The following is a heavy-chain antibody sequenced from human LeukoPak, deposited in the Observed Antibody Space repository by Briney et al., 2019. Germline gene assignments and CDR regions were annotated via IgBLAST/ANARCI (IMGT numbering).Heavy chain of an antibody. J-gene: IGHJ5*02. V-gene: IGHV3-23*01. CDR3: AKTWFGDLEIRFDP. CDR2: IGADGVTT. D-gene: IGHD3-10*01. CDR1: GFTFTSFP. Sequence: GGSLRLSCAAPGFTFTSFPMSWVRRAPGKGLEYLSLIGADGVTTYYADSVKGRFTISRDNSNNTLYLQMNSLRAGDTAVYYCAKTWFGDLEIRFDPWGQGTLVTVSS.